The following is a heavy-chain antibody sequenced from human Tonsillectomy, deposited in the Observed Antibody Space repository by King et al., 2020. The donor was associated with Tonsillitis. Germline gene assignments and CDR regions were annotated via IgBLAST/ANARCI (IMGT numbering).Heavy chain of an antibody. V-gene: IGHV3-53*01. Sequence: VQLVESGGGLIQPGGSLRLSCAASGFSVSSSYMTWVRQAPGKGLEWVSIIYSGGTRYYADSVKGRFTISRDRSENTLYLQMNSLRAEDTAMYYCAREIEKNWFDPWGQGTLVTVSS. CDR2: IYSGGTR. CDR1: GFSVSSSY. J-gene: IGHJ5*02. CDR3: AREIEKNWFDP.